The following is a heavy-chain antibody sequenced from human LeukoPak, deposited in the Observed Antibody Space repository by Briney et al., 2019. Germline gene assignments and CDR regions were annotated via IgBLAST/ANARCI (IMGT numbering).Heavy chain of an antibody. J-gene: IGHJ4*02. CDR3: ARLYDDYTNGRFDS. CDR2: ITSSSSYI. CDR1: GFTFSSYS. D-gene: IGHD4-11*01. Sequence: GGSLRLSCAASGFTFSSYSMNWVRQAPGKGLEWVSSITSSSSYIYYADSVKGRFTISRDNGKKSLYLQMNSLRAEDTAVYYCARLYDDYTNGRFDSWGQGTLVTVS. V-gene: IGHV3-21*01.